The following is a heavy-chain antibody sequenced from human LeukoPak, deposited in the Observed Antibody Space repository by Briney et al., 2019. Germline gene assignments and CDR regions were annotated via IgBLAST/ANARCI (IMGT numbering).Heavy chain of an antibody. CDR2: ISGSGGST. V-gene: IGHV3-23*01. D-gene: IGHD3-10*01. CDR3: ANPSGGMVRGVTIDY. CDR1: GFTFSSYA. J-gene: IGHJ4*02. Sequence: QAWGALRLSCAASGFTFSSYAMSWVRQAPGKRLEWVSAISGSGGSTYYADSVKGRFTISRDNSKNTLYLQMNSLRAEDTAVYSCANPSGGMVRGVTIDYWGQGTLVTVSS.